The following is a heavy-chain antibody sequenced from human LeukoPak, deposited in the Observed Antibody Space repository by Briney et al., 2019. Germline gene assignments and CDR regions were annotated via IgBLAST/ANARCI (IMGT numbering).Heavy chain of an antibody. CDR3: ARGVGASAPDAFDI. CDR1: GFTFSTYN. Sequence: GGSLRLSCAASGFTFSTYNMNWVRQAPGKGLEWVSSISSSSNYIYYADSVKGRFTISRDNAKNSLYLQMNSLRAEDTDVYYCARGVGASAPDAFDIWGQGTMVTVSS. D-gene: IGHD1-26*01. J-gene: IGHJ3*02. V-gene: IGHV3-21*01. CDR2: ISSSSNYI.